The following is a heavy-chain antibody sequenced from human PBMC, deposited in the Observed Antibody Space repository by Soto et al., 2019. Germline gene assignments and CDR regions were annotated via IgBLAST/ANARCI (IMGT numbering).Heavy chain of an antibody. CDR3: ARDSELAVTTGNYYYGMDV. J-gene: IGHJ6*02. V-gene: IGHV3-21*01. CDR2: ISSSSSYI. Sequence: GGSLRLSCAASGFTFSSYSMNWVRQAPGKGLEWVSSISSSSSYIYYTDSVKGRFTISRDNAKNSLYLQMNSLRAKDTAVYYCARDSELAVTTGNYYYGMDVWGQGTTVTVSS. CDR1: GFTFSSYS. D-gene: IGHD4-4*01.